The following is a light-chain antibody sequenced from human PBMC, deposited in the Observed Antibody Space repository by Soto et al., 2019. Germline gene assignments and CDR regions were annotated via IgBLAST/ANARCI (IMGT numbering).Light chain of an antibody. J-gene: IGKJ2*03. CDR3: QQSYSTPYS. Sequence: DIQMTQSPSSLSASVGDRVTITCRASHSISNYLNWYQQKPGKAPNLLIYTASSLQSGVPSRFSGSGSGTDFTLTISSLRPEDFATYYCQQSYSTPYSFGQGTKVDIK. CDR2: TAS. CDR1: HSISNY. V-gene: IGKV1-39*01.